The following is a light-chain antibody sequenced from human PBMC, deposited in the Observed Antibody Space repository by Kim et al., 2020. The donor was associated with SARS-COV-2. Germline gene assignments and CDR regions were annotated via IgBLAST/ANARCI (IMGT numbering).Light chain of an antibody. V-gene: IGKV3-20*01. J-gene: IGKJ5*01. CDR2: DAS. CDR3: QQYTGSPIT. CDR1: QSVRSGY. Sequence: VLTQSPGTLSLSPGERATLSCRASQSVRSGYLAWYQQKPGQAPRLLIYDASSRATGIPDRFSGSGSGTDFTLTISRLEPEDFAVYYFQQYTGSPITFGQGTRLEIK.